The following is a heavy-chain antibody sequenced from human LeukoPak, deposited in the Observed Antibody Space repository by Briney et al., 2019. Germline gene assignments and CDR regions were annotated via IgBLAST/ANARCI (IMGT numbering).Heavy chain of an antibody. J-gene: IGHJ4*02. V-gene: IGHV4-34*01. CDR2: IDHRGST. CDR3: VTPIGDSSTSEH. Sequence: SETLSLTCAVYGGSFSGYYWSWRRQPPGKGLEWIGEIDHRGSTNYNPSLTSRVTISVDTSKNQFSLRLSSVTTADTAVYYCVTPIGDSSTSEHWGQGTLVTVSS. D-gene: IGHD6-13*01. CDR1: GGSFSGYY.